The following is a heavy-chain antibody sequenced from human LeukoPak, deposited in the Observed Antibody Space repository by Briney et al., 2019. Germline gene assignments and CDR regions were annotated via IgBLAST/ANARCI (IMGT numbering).Heavy chain of an antibody. V-gene: IGHV3-21*01. J-gene: IGHJ4*02. CDR2: ISSSSSHI. CDR1: GFTFSSYS. Sequence: PGGSPRLSCAASGFTFSSYSMNWVRQAPGKGLGWVSSISSSSSHIYYADSVKGRFTISRDNAKNSLYLQMNSLRAENTAVYYCARDSAYSSSWYYFDYWGQGTLVTVSS. D-gene: IGHD6-13*01. CDR3: ARDSAYSSSWYYFDY.